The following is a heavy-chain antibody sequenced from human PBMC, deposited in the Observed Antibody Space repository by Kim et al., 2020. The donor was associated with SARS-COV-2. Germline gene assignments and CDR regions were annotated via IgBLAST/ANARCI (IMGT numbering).Heavy chain of an antibody. CDR2: INHSGST. Sequence: SETLSLTCAVYGGSFSGYYWSWIRQPPGKGLEWIGEINHSGSTNYNPSLKSRVTISVDTSKNQFSLKLSSVTAADTAVYYCARGFNNRYSNWYYYYYYMDVWGKGTTVTVSS. V-gene: IGHV4-34*01. CDR3: ARGFNNRYSNWYYYYYYMDV. CDR1: GGSFSGYY. D-gene: IGHD4-4*01. J-gene: IGHJ6*03.